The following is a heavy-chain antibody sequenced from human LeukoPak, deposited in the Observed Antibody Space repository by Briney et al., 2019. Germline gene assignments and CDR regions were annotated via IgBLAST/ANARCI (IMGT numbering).Heavy chain of an antibody. D-gene: IGHD3-10*01. Sequence: SETLSLTCAVYGGSFSGYYWSWIRQPPGEGLEWIGEINHSGSTNYNPSLKSRVTISVDTSKNQFSLKLSSVTAADTAVYYCARGRITMVRGVNIGYYFDYWGQGTLVTVSS. CDR3: ARGRITMVRGVNIGYYFDY. V-gene: IGHV4-34*01. CDR2: INHSGST. J-gene: IGHJ4*02. CDR1: GGSFSGYY.